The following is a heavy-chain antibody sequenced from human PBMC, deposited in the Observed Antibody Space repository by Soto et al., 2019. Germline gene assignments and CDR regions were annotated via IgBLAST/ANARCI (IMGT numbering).Heavy chain of an antibody. J-gene: IGHJ4*02. Sequence: QLQLQESGPGLVKPSETLSLTCTVSGGSISSSSYYWDWIRQPPGKGLEWIGSLYYSGSTYYNPSLKSRVTISVDTSKNQVSLKLSSVTAADTAVYYCVGSGYSPFDYWGQGTLVTDSS. CDR1: GGSISSSSYY. V-gene: IGHV4-39*01. CDR2: LYYSGST. CDR3: VGSGYSPFDY. D-gene: IGHD3-22*01.